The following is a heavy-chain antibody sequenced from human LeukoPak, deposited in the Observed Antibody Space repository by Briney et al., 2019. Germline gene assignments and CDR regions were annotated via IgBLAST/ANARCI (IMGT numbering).Heavy chain of an antibody. CDR2: IKSKTDGGTT. CDR3: TTDVSPAAFYYYYYGMDV. D-gene: IGHD2-2*01. J-gene: IGHJ6*02. Sequence: GGSLRLSCAASGFTFSNAWKSWVRQAPGKGLEWVGRIKSKTDGGTTDYAAPVKGRFTISRDDSKNTLYLRMNSLKTEDTAVYYCTTDVSPAAFYYYYYGMDVWGQGTTVTVSS. V-gene: IGHV3-15*01. CDR1: GFTFSNAW.